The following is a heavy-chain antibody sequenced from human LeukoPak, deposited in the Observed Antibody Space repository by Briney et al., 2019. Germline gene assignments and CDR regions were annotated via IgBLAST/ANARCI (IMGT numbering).Heavy chain of an antibody. Sequence: GGSLRLSCAASGFTFSSYSMNWVRQAPGKGLEWVSSISSSSYIYYADSVKGRFTISRDNAKNSLYLQMNSLRAEDTAVYYCARALYYYDSSGYVSFDYWGQGTLVTVSS. D-gene: IGHD3-22*01. CDR1: GFTFSSYS. CDR2: ISSSSYI. V-gene: IGHV3-21*01. CDR3: ARALYYYDSSGYVSFDY. J-gene: IGHJ4*02.